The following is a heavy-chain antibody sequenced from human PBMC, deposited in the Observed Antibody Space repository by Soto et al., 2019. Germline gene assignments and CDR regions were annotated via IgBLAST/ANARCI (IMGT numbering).Heavy chain of an antibody. Sequence: EVQLVESGGDLVQPGGSLRLSCAGSGFTLSNYWMSWVRQAPGKGPEWVANIKQDGSQMYYVDSVKGRFTISRDNAKNSLYLQMNSLRAEDTAVYSCARVPGITIFGVSYYFMDVWGKGTALTVSS. J-gene: IGHJ6*03. CDR1: GFTLSNYW. CDR3: ARVPGITIFGVSYYFMDV. V-gene: IGHV3-7*01. D-gene: IGHD3-3*01. CDR2: IKQDGSQM.